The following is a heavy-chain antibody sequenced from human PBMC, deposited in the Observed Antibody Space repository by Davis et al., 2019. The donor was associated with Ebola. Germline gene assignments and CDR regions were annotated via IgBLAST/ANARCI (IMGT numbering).Heavy chain of an antibody. CDR2: IYYSGTT. D-gene: IGHD1-26*01. CDR3: ARWDLGYFDY. J-gene: IGHJ4*02. V-gene: IGHV4-59*08. Sequence: GSLRLSCTVSGGSISSYYWSWIRQPPGKGLEWIGYIYYSGTTYYNPSLKSRVTMSLDTSRNQVALKLNSVTAADTAVYYCARWDLGYFDYWGQGILVTVSS. CDR1: GGSISSYY.